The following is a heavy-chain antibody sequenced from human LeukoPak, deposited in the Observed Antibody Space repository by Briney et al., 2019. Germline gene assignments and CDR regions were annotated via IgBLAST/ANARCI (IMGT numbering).Heavy chain of an antibody. CDR3: AQQLVKGSFDY. CDR1: GHTFTNYY. J-gene: IGHJ4*02. CDR2: INPSGGST. V-gene: IGHV1-46*03. D-gene: IGHD6-13*01. Sequence: ASVKVSCKASGHTFTNYYMHWMRQAPGQGLEWMGIINPSGGSTSYAQKFQGRVTMTRDTSTSTVYMELSSLRSEDTAVYYCAQQLVKGSFDYWGQGTLVTVSS.